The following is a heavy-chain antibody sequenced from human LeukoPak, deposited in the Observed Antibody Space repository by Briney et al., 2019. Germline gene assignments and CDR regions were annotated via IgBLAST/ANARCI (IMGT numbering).Heavy chain of an antibody. CDR2: IRYDGSNK. V-gene: IGHV3-30*02. CDR1: GFTFSSYG. CDR3: AKEGNYYGSGSYYPNFDY. Sequence: GGSLRLSCAASGFTFSSYGMHWVRQAPGKGLEWVAFIRYDGSNKYYADSVKGRFTISRDNSKNTLYLQMNSLRAEDTAVYYCAKEGNYYGSGSYYPNFDYWGQGTLVTVSS. D-gene: IGHD3-10*01. J-gene: IGHJ4*02.